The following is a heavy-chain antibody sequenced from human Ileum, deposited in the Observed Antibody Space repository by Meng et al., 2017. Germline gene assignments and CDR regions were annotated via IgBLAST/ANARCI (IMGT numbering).Heavy chain of an antibody. J-gene: IGHJ4*02. V-gene: IGHV4-4*02. CDR1: GDSISSSNW. Sequence: QLQLRGSGPGVVEPSGTLSLTCVVSGDSISSSNWWNWVRQPPGKGLEWIGEIFHTGSTNYNPSLKSRVTISADKSKNQFSLNLSSVTAADTAVYYCATNKNKKIDYWGQGTLVTVSS. CDR3: ATNKNKKIDY. D-gene: IGHD2/OR15-2a*01. CDR2: IFHTGST.